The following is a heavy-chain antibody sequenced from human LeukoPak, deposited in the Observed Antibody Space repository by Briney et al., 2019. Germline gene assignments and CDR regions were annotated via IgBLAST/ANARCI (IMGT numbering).Heavy chain of an antibody. CDR1: GFTFSSFS. CDR3: VREARTATAASDY. CDR2: ISSRNNNI. V-gene: IGHV3-48*02. Sequence: GGSLRLSCAASGFTFSSFSMNWVRQAPGKGLKWDSYISSRNNNIFYADSVKGRFTISRDNAKNSVYLQMNSLRDEDTAVYYCVREARTATAASDYWGQGTLVIVSS. J-gene: IGHJ4*02. D-gene: IGHD6-25*01.